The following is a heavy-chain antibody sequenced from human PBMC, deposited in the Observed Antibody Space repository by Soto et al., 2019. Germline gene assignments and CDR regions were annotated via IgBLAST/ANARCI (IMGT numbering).Heavy chain of an antibody. J-gene: IGHJ4*02. CDR2: ISYDGGER. V-gene: IGHV3-30*03. D-gene: IGHD2-8*02. Sequence: GGSLRLSCGGSGFIFSRYGMHWVRQAPGKGLEWVTGISYDGGERFYADSVKGRFTISRDNSKNRLDLQMSSLRPEDTAVYYCARDLPLSCTGECNFDFWGQGSLDIVSS. CDR1: GFIFSRYG. CDR3: ARDLPLSCTGECNFDF.